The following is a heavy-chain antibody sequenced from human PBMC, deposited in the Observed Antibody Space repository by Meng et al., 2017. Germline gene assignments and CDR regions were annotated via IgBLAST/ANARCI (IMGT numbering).Heavy chain of an antibody. CDR1: VATFRSYA. V-gene: IGHV1-69*06. D-gene: IGHD1-26*01. J-gene: IGHJ4*02. CDR2: ILPIFGTA. Sequence: VQLGEAGAGVKKPGSSVKVSCKGSVATFRSYAISGVREATGQGLGWMGGILPIFGTANYAQKFQGRVTITADKSTSTAYMELSSLRSEDTAVYSCARDGVGANEGYFDYWGQGTLVTVSS. CDR3: ARDGVGANEGYFDY.